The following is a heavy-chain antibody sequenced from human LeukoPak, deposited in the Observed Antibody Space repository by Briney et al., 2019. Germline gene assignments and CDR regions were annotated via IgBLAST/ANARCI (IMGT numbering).Heavy chain of an antibody. V-gene: IGHV4-39*07. CDR2: VYYGGTT. D-gene: IGHD3-9*01. CDR1: GGYTTTSSYH. J-gene: IGHJ5*02. Sequence: PSETLSLTCSVSGGYTTTSSYHWGWVRQPPGKGLEWIGSVYYGGTTYYNPSLKSRVTISLDMSKNWFSLKLSSVTAADTAVYYCARKLDGQSWFDPWGQGTLVTVSS. CDR3: ARKLDGQSWFDP.